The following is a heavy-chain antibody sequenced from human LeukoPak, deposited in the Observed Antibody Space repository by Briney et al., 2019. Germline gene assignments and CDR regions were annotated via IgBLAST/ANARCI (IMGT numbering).Heavy chain of an antibody. CDR1: GGTFSSYA. CDR2: IIPIIGTA. Sequence: SVKVSCKASGGTFSSYAISWVRQAPGQGLEWMGGIIPIIGTANYAQKFQGRVTITADKSTSTAYMELSSLRSEDTAVYYCARDITMVRGVNVGGIWGQGTMVTVSS. CDR3: ARDITMVRGVNVGGI. J-gene: IGHJ3*02. V-gene: IGHV1-69*06. D-gene: IGHD3-10*01.